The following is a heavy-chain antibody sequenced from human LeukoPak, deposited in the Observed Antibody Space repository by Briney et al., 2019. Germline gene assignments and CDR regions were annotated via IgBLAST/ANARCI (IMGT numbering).Heavy chain of an antibody. CDR1: GGSFSGYY. CDR3: ARSIQYNWNGDFDY. Sequence: SETLSVTCAVDGGSFSGYYWSWIRQPPGKRLEWIGEINHSGSTNYNPSLKSRVTISVDTSKNQFSLKLSSVTAADTAVYYCARSIQYNWNGDFDYWGQGSLVIFSS. J-gene: IGHJ4*02. CDR2: INHSGST. V-gene: IGHV4-34*01. D-gene: IGHD1-20*01.